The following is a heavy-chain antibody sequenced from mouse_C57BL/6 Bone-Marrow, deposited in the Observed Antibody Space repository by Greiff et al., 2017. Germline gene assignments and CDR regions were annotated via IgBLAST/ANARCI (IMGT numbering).Heavy chain of an antibody. Sequence: QVQLQQSGSELRSPGSSVKLSCKDFDSEVFPIAYMSWVRQKPGHGFEWIGGILPSIGRTIYGEKFEDKATLDADTLSNTAYLELNSLTSEDSAIYYCARVYDYGTWYAMDYWGQGTSVTVSS. V-gene: IGHV15-2*01. CDR1: DSEVFPIAY. D-gene: IGHD2-4*01. CDR3: ARVYDYGTWYAMDY. J-gene: IGHJ4*01. CDR2: ILPSIGRT.